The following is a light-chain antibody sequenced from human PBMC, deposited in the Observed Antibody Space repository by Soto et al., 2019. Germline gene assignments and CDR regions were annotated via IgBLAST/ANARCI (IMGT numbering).Light chain of an antibody. CDR2: DVS. CDR1: SSDVGGYYS. CDR3: SSYTSSSTRV. J-gene: IGLJ2*01. V-gene: IGLV2-14*01. Sequence: QSALTQPASVSGSPGQSIAISCTGTSSDVGGYYSVSWYQQHPGKAPKLVIYDVSNRPSGVSNRFSGSKSGNTASLTISGXXXEXEADYYCSSYTSSSTRVFGGGTKLTVL.